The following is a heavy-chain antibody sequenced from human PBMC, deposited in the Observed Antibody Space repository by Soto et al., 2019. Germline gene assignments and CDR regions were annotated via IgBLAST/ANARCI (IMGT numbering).Heavy chain of an antibody. D-gene: IGHD6-13*01. J-gene: IGHJ6*02. Sequence: QVQLVESGGGVVQPGRSLRLSCAASGFTFKNYGMHWVRQAPGKGLEWVAVIWNDGNGYYYANSVKGRFTISRDNSKNTLYLQMSSLTVEDTAVYYCARRQISPPTRGAASARGGMDVWGQGTTVTVSS. CDR2: IWNDGNGY. V-gene: IGHV3-33*01. CDR3: ARRQISPPTRGAASARGGMDV. CDR1: GFTFKNYG.